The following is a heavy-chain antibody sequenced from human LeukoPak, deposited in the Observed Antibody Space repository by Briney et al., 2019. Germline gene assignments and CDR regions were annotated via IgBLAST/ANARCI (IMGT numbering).Heavy chain of an antibody. CDR2: INPNSGGT. Sequence: ASVKVSCKASGCTFTGYYMHWVRQAPGQGLEWMGRINPNSGGTNYAQKFQGRVTMTRDTSISTAYMELSRLRSDDTAVYYCARVVRTTMIVSGADIWGQGTMVTVSS. CDR1: GCTFTGYY. CDR3: ARVVRTTMIVSGADI. D-gene: IGHD3-22*01. J-gene: IGHJ3*02. V-gene: IGHV1-2*06.